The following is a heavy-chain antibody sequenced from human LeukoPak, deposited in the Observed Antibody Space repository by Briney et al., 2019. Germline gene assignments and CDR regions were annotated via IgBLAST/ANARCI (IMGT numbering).Heavy chain of an antibody. CDR1: GFTFSSYA. J-gene: IGHJ4*02. CDR3: AKSITMIVVVPEDY. Sequence: GGSLRLSCAASGFTFSSYAMSWVRQAPGKGLEWVSAISGSGGSTYYADSVKGRFTISRDNSKNTLYLQMNSLRAEDTAVYYCAKSITMIVVVPEDYWGQGTLVTVSS. V-gene: IGHV3-23*01. CDR2: ISGSGGST. D-gene: IGHD3-22*01.